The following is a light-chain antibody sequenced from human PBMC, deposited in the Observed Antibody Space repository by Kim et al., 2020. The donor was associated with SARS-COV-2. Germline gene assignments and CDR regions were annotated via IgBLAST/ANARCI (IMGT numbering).Light chain of an antibody. J-gene: IGKJ1*01. CDR3: QQTYSALRT. Sequence: ASVGHRVTITCRASQSISSYLNWYQQKPGKAPKLLIYAATSLQSGVPSRFSGSGSGTDFTLTISSLQPEDFATYYCQQTYSALRTFGQGTKVDIK. CDR1: QSISSY. V-gene: IGKV1-39*01. CDR2: AAT.